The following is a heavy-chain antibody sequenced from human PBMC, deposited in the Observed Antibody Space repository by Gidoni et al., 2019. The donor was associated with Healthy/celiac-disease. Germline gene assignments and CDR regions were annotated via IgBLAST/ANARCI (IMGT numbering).Heavy chain of an antibody. D-gene: IGHD2-2*01. Sequence: QVQLQQWGAGLLKPSETLSLTCAVYGGSFSGYYWSWIRQPPGKGLEWIGEINHSGSTNYNPSLKSRVTISVDTSKNQFSLKLSSVTAADTAVYYCARAIWVQDIVVVPAQPEKDYWGQGTLVTVSS. CDR3: ARAIWVQDIVVVPAQPEKDY. CDR2: INHSGST. J-gene: IGHJ4*02. CDR1: GGSFSGYY. V-gene: IGHV4-34*01.